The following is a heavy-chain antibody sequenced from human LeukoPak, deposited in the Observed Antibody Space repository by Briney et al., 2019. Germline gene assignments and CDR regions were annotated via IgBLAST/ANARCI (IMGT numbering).Heavy chain of an antibody. Sequence: GGSLTLSCAASGFTFSGFHMNWVRQAPGKGLGWVSSISTVSTYMYYADSVKGRFTISRDNAKNSLYLQMKSLRVEDTAVYYCVREYVWGSYRYVDYWGQGTLVTVSS. CDR2: ISTVSTYM. V-gene: IGHV3-21*06. J-gene: IGHJ4*02. D-gene: IGHD3-16*02. CDR3: VREYVWGSYRYVDY. CDR1: GFTFSGFH.